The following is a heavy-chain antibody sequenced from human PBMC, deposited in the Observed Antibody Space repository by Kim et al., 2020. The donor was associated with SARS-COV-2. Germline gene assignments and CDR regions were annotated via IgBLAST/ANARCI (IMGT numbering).Heavy chain of an antibody. Sequence: GGSLRLSCAASGFTFSSYGMHWVRQAPGKGLEWVVVISYDGSNKYYADSVKGRFTISRDNSKNTLYLQMNSLRAEDTAVYYCAKVRSGDYLDAFVIWGQG. CDR1: GFTFSSYG. D-gene: IGHD3-22*01. V-gene: IGHV3-30*18. J-gene: IGHJ3*02. CDR2: ISYDGSNK. CDR3: AKVRSGDYLDAFVI.